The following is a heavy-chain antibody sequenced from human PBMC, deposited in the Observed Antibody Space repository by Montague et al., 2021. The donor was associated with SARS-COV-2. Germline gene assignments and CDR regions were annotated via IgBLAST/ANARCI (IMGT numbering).Heavy chain of an antibody. D-gene: IGHD1/OR15-1a*01. CDR2: IYFTGKI. V-gene: IGHV4-39*02. Sequence: SETLFLTCSVSGDSISRSHYFWAWIRQPPGMGLEWIGSIYFTGKIYYHPSLKSRVTISIDTSKNHFSLRLSSVAAADSAVFYCARWGLNNAFDIWGLGTMITISS. CDR1: GDSISRSHYF. J-gene: IGHJ3*02. CDR3: ARWGLNNAFDI.